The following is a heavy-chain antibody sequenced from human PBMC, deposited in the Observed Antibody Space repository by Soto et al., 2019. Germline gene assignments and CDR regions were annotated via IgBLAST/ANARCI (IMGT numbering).Heavy chain of an antibody. CDR3: ARGHSGYDYNWFDP. Sequence: SETLSITCAVYGGSFSGYYWSWIRQPPGKGLEWIGEINHSGSTNYNPSLKSRVTISVDTSKNQFSLKLSSVTAADTAVYYCARGHSGYDYNWFDPWGQGTLVTVSS. D-gene: IGHD5-12*01. CDR1: GGSFSGYY. J-gene: IGHJ5*02. CDR2: INHSGST. V-gene: IGHV4-34*01.